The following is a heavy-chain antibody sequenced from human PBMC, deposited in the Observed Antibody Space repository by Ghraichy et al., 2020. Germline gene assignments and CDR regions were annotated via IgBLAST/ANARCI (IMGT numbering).Heavy chain of an antibody. D-gene: IGHD3-16*02. Sequence: SGPTLVKPTQTLTLTCTFSGFSLSTGGVGVGWIRQPPGKALEWLAIIYWDDDTRYRPSLKSRLTITKDTSKNQVVLTMTNMDPVDTATYYCAHYDYIWGSYRYTVHLFDYWGQGTLVTVSS. CDR2: IYWDDDT. CDR3: AHYDYIWGSYRYTVHLFDY. V-gene: IGHV2-5*02. CDR1: GFSLSTGGVG. J-gene: IGHJ4*02.